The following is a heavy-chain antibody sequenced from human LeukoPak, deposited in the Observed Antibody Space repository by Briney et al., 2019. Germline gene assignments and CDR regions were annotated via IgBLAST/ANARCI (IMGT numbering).Heavy chain of an antibody. J-gene: IGHJ6*03. Sequence: PGGSLRLSCAASGFTFSSYSMNWVRQAPGKGLEWVSSISSSSSYIYYADSVKGRFTISRDNAKNSLYLQMNSLRAEDTAVYYCARAGYSSSWYYYYYYMDVWGKGTTVTVSS. V-gene: IGHV3-21*01. D-gene: IGHD6-13*01. CDR2: ISSSSSYI. CDR1: GFTFSSYS. CDR3: ARAGYSSSWYYYYYYMDV.